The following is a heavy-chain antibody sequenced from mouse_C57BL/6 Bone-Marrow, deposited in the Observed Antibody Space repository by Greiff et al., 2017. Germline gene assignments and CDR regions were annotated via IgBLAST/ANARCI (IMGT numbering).Heavy chain of an antibody. CDR2: IYPRSGNT. CDR1: GYTFTSYG. CDR3: ARGGGLRSYFDY. J-gene: IGHJ2*01. D-gene: IGHD2-4*01. V-gene: IGHV1-81*01. Sequence: VQLQQSGAELARPGASVKLSCKASGYTFTSYGISWVKQSTGQGLEWIGEIYPRSGNTYYNEKFKGKATLTADKSSSTAYMELRSLTSEDSAVYFCARGGGLRSYFDYWGQGTTLTVSS.